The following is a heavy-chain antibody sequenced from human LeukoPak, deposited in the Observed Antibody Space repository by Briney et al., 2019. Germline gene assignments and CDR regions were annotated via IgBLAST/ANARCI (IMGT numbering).Heavy chain of an antibody. CDR1: GGTFSSYA. J-gene: IGHJ4*02. CDR3: ARAGYSYGYY. CDR2: INAGNGNT. V-gene: IGHV1-3*01. Sequence: ASVKVSCKASGGTFSSYAISWVRQAPGQRLEWMGWINAGNGNTKYSQKFQGRVTITRDTSASTAYMELSSLRSEDTAVYYCARAGYSYGYYWGQGTLVTVSS. D-gene: IGHD5-18*01.